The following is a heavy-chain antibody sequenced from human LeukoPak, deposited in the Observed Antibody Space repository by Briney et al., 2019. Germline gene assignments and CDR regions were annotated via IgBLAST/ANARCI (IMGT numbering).Heavy chain of an antibody. J-gene: IGHJ4*02. D-gene: IGHD2-15*01. V-gene: IGHV3-23*01. Sequence: TGGSLRLSCAASGFTISSYVMNWVRQAPGKGLEWVSGISGSAGSTHYADSVKGRFTISRDNSKNTLYLQMNSLSAEDTAVYYCAKGELVYCSGGSGYPPYYFDFWGQGTLVAVSS. CDR3: AKGELVYCSGGSGYPPYYFDF. CDR2: ISGSAGST. CDR1: GFTISSYV.